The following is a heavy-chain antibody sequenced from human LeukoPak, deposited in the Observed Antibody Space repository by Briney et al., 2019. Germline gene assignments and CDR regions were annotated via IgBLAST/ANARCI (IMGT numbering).Heavy chain of an antibody. V-gene: IGHV3-48*01. CDR3: ASEPPSGWYHANWFDP. CDR1: GFTFSSYS. D-gene: IGHD6-19*01. Sequence: GSLRLSCAASGFTFSSYSMNWVRQAPGKGLEWVTYISSSSSTIYYADSVKGRFTISRDSAKNSLFLQMDSLRAEDTAVYYCASEPPSGWYHANWFDPWGQGTLVTVSS. J-gene: IGHJ5*02. CDR2: ISSSSSTI.